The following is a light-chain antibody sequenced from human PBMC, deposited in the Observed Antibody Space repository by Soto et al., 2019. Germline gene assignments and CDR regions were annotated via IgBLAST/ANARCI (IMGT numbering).Light chain of an antibody. CDR3: QQYSTFPWT. V-gene: IGKV1-5*01. J-gene: IGKJ1*01. Sequence: IQMTQSPSTLSASVGDRVTITCRASQSISSWLAWYQQKPGKAPKVLIFDASSLESGVPSRFSGSGSATEFTLTISSLQTDDFATYYCQQYSTFPWTFGKGTKV. CDR2: DAS. CDR1: QSISSW.